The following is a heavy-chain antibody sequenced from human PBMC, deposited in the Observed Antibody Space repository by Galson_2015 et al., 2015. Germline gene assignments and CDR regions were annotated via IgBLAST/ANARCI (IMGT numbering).Heavy chain of an antibody. V-gene: IGHV7-4-1*01. CDR3: ARVGCGGDCYPEYWYFDL. D-gene: IGHD2-21*02. CDR2: INTNTGNP. J-gene: IGHJ2*01. CDR1: GYTFTSYA. Sequence: SVKVSCKASGYTFTSYAMNWVRQAPGQGLEWMGWINTNTGNPTYAQGFTGRFVFSLDTSVGTAYLQICSLKAEDTAVYYCARVGCGGDCYPEYWYFDLWGRGTLVTVSS.